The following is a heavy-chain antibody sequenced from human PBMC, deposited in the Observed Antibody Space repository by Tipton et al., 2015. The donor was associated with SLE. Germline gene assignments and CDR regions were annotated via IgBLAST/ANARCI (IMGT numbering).Heavy chain of an antibody. V-gene: IGHV3-30*02. Sequence: SLRLSCAASGFTFSSYGMHWVRQAPGKGLEWVAFIRYDGSNKYYADSVKGRFTISRDNSKNTLYLQMYSLKTEDTAVYFCTTDYDAVAVASALAFGHWGQGTLVTVSS. J-gene: IGHJ4*02. CDR3: TTDYDAVAVASALAFGH. CDR2: IRYDGSNK. D-gene: IGHD3-16*01. CDR1: GFTFSSYG.